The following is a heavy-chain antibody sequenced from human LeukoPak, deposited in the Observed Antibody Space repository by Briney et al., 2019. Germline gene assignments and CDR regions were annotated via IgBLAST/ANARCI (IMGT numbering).Heavy chain of an antibody. CDR3: ARKDIVGTIHYFDY. Sequence: ASVKDSCKASGYTFTNYGISWVRQAPGQGLEWMGWIGTYNGDTNYAPKLQGRVTMTTDTSASTAYMELRSLRYDDTAIYYCARKDIVGTIHYFDYWGQGTLVTVSS. D-gene: IGHD5-12*01. J-gene: IGHJ4*02. V-gene: IGHV1-18*01. CDR2: IGTYNGDT. CDR1: GYTFTNYG.